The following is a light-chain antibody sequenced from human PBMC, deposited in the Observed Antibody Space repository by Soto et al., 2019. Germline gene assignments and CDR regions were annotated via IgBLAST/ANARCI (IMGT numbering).Light chain of an antibody. V-gene: IGLV4-69*01. CDR2: VNSDGSH. Sequence: QLVLTQSPSASASLGASVKLTCTLSSGHSNYAIAWHQQQPEKVPRYLMKVNSDGSHSKGDGIPDRFSGSSSGAERYLTISHLQSEDDADYYCQTCRTAIQVFGGGTKLTVL. CDR1: SGHSNYA. CDR3: QTCRTAIQV. J-gene: IGLJ3*02.